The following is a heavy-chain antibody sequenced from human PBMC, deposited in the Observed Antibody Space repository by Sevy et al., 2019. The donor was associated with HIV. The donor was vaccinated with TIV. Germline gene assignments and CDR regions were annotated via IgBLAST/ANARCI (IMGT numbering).Heavy chain of an antibody. D-gene: IGHD6-19*01. CDR2: ITDTGYSI. V-gene: IGHV3-23*01. CDR1: GFTFSSHA. Sequence: GGSLRLSCAASGFTFSSHAMNWVRQAPGKGLEWVSSITDTGYSIYYADSVQGRFTISRDKSKNTLYLQMDSLRDDDTAVYYCAKGSGSGSKRYWGQGTLVTVSS. CDR3: AKGSGSGSKRY. J-gene: IGHJ4*02.